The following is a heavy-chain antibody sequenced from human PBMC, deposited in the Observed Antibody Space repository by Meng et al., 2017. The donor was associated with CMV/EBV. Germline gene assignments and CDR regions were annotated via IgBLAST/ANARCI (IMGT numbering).Heavy chain of an antibody. Sequence: GGSLRLSCAASGFTFSNAWMTWVRQAPGKGLEWVGRIKSKPDGGTTDYAATVKGRFTISRDDSKNTLYLQMNSLKAEDTAVYYCSTLDNWNYELSNWGQGTLVTVSS. CDR3: STLDNWNYELSN. CDR2: IKSKPDGGTT. CDR1: GFTFSNAW. D-gene: IGHD1-7*01. V-gene: IGHV3-15*01. J-gene: IGHJ4*02.